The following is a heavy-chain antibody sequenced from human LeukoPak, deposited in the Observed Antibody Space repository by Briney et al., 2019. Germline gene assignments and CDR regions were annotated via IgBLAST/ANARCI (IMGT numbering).Heavy chain of an antibody. J-gene: IGHJ4*02. CDR3: ARSRGRDTAMGV. V-gene: IGHV4-59*12. D-gene: IGHD5-18*01. Sequence: SETLSLTCTVSGDSINAYYWGWIRQPPGKGLEWIGYIYFSGTTKYNPSLESRVTISVDTSKNQFSLKLSSVTAADTAVYYCARSRGRDTAMGVWGQGTLVTVSS. CDR1: GDSINAYY. CDR2: IYFSGTT.